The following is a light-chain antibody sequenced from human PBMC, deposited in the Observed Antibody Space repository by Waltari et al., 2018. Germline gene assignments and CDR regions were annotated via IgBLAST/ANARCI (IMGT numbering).Light chain of an antibody. V-gene: IGKV4-1*01. J-gene: IGKJ1*01. CDR2: WAS. Sequence: DIVMTQSPDSLAVSLGERATINCKSSQSVLYSSNNKNYLAWYQKKPGQPPKLLIYWASTRESGVPYRFSGSGSGTDFTLTISSLQAEDVAVYYCQQYYSTPPTFGQGTKVEIK. CDR1: QSVLYSSNNKNY. CDR3: QQYYSTPPT.